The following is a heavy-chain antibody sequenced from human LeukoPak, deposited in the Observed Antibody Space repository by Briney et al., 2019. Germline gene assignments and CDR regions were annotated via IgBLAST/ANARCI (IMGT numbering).Heavy chain of an antibody. D-gene: IGHD4-17*01. V-gene: IGHV3-21*01. CDR2: ISSSSSYI. CDR3: ARDLSRYGDYIDY. Sequence: PGGTLRLSCAASGFTFSSYSKNWVRQAPGKGLEWVSSISSSSSYIYYADSVKGRFTISRDNAKNSLYLQMNSLRAEDTAVYYCARDLSRYGDYIDYWGQGTLVTVSS. J-gene: IGHJ4*02. CDR1: GFTFSSYS.